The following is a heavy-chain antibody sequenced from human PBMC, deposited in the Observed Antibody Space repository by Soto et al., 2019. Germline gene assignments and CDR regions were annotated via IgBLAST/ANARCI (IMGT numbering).Heavy chain of an antibody. CDR3: ARDLSGGYGALDT. Sequence: GGSLRLSCAASGFTFSSYGMHWARQGPGKGLEWVAVIWYDGSNKVYADSVKGRFTISKDNSKNTLYLQMNSLRAEDTAVYYCARDLSGGYGALDTWGQGTMVTVSS. CDR1: GFTFSSYG. J-gene: IGHJ3*02. CDR2: IWYDGSNK. V-gene: IGHV3-33*01. D-gene: IGHD5-12*01.